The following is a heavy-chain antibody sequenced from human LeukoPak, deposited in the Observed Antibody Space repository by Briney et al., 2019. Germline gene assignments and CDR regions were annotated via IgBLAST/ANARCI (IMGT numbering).Heavy chain of an antibody. D-gene: IGHD4-11*01. J-gene: IGHJ6*03. CDR3: ARERSKNYYYYYYMDV. CDR1: GGTFRNYA. V-gene: IGHV1-69*06. CDR2: IIPMFGTA. Sequence: ASVKVSCKASGGTFRNYAINWVRQAPGQGLEWMGRIIPMFGTANYAQKFQGRVTITADKSTSTAYMELSSLKSEDTAVYYCARERSKNYYYYYYMDVWGKGTTVTVSS.